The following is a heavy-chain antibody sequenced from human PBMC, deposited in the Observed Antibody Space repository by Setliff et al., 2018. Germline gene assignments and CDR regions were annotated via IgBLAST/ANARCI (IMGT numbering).Heavy chain of an antibody. V-gene: IGHV1-46*01. CDR3: IMNMVRPVTGLDC. Sequence: ASVKVSCKASGYTFTSNHVHWGRQAPGQGLEWMGTINPSGGSTIYAPDFQGRVTMTWDTSTNIAYMELSGLRYADSAIYYCIMNMVRPVTGLDCWGPGILVTVSS. CDR2: INPSGGST. CDR1: GYTFTSNH. D-gene: IGHD2-8*01. J-gene: IGHJ4*02.